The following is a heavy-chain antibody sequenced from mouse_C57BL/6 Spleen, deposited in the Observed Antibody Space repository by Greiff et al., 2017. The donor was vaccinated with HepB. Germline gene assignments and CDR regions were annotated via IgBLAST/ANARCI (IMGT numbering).Heavy chain of an antibody. V-gene: IGHV1-55*01. D-gene: IGHD1-1*01. CDR1: GYTFTSYW. J-gene: IGHJ1*03. CDR3: ARNYGSSYLRYWYFDV. Sequence: QVQLQQSGAELVKPGASVKMSCKASGYTFTSYWITWVKQRPGQGLEWIGDIYPGSGSTNYNEKFKSKATLTVDTSSSTAYMQLSSLTSEDSAVYYCARNYGSSYLRYWYFDVWGTGTTVTVSS. CDR2: IYPGSGST.